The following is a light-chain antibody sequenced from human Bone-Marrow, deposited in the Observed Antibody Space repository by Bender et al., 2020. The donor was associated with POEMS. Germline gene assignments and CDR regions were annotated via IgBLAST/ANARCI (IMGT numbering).Light chain of an antibody. V-gene: IGLV1-44*01. CDR2: INN. CDR1: SSNIGTNP. J-gene: IGLJ3*02. Sequence: FDLTQPPSVSVSPGQTASISCSGSSSNIGTNPVNWYQQLPGTAPKLLIYINNQRPSGVPDRFSGSKSGTSASLAISGLQSEDEADYYCAAWEDSLNGWVFGGGTKLTVL. CDR3: AAWEDSLNGWV.